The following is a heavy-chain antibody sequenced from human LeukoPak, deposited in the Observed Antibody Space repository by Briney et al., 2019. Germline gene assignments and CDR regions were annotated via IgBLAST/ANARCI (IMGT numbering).Heavy chain of an antibody. D-gene: IGHD6-13*01. J-gene: IGHJ5*02. CDR1: GGSIISYY. V-gene: IGHV4-59*08. CDR2: IYYSGST. CDR3: ARRGSSWYDWSANWFDP. Sequence: SETLSLTCTVSGGSIISYYWSWIRQPPGKGLEWIGYIYYSGSTNYNPSLKSRVTISVDTSKNQFSLKLSSVTAADTAVYYCARRGSSWYDWSANWFDPWGQGTLVTVSS.